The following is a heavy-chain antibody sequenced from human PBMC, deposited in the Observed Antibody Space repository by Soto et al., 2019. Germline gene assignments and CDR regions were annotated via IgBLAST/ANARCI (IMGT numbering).Heavy chain of an antibody. CDR2: IVPIYRTA. J-gene: IGHJ4*02. CDR3: GRDRAVGGVFDY. CDR1: GGTFSSYR. D-gene: IGHD3-16*01. Sequence: SVKVSCKASGGTFSSYRINWVRQAPGQGLEWVGGIVPIYRTADYAQKFQGRVTITADESTSTAYMELRSLRSDDTAVYYCGRDRAVGGVFDYWGRGPLVTVPS. V-gene: IGHV1-69*13.